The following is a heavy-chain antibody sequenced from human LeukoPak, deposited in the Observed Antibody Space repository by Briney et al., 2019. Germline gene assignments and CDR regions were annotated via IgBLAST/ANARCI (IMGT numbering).Heavy chain of an antibody. J-gene: IGHJ4*02. CDR2: ISYDGSNK. V-gene: IGHV3-30-3*01. D-gene: IGHD4-11*01. CDR3: ATLPQERWYSNYAPPFFQGSPCDY. Sequence: DPGGSLRLSCAASGFTFSSYAMHWVRQAPGKGLEWVAVISYDGSNKYYADSVKGRFTISRDNSKNTLYLQMNSLRAEDTAVYYCATLPQERWYSNYAPPFFQGSPCDYWGQGTLVTVSS. CDR1: GFTFSSYA.